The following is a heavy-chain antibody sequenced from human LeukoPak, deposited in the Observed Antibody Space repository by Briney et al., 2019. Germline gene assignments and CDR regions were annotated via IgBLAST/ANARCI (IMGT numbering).Heavy chain of an antibody. Sequence: PGRSLRLSCAASGFTFNSYAMHWVRQAPGKGLEWVAVISYDGSNKYYADSVKGRFTISRDNSKNTLYLQMNSLRAEDTAVYYCAREPDWSYYYGMDVWGQGTTVTVSS. J-gene: IGHJ6*02. V-gene: IGHV3-30-3*01. D-gene: IGHD3-9*01. CDR1: GFTFNSYA. CDR3: AREPDWSYYYGMDV. CDR2: ISYDGSNK.